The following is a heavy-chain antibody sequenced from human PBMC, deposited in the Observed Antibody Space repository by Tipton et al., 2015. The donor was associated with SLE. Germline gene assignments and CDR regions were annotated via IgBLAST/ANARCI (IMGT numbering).Heavy chain of an antibody. J-gene: IGHJ5*02. CDR3: AREVTVTTSWFDP. CDR2: INWNGGST. Sequence: SLRLSCLTSGFSFSTYSMTWVRQAPGKGLEWVSGINWNGGSTTYADSVKGRFTISRDNAKNSLYLQMNSLRAEDTAFYYCAREVTVTTSWFDPWGQGTLVTVSS. D-gene: IGHD4-11*01. V-gene: IGHV3-20*04. CDR1: GFSFSTYS.